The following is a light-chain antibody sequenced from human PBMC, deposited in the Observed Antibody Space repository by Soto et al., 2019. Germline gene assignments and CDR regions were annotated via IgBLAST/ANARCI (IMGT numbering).Light chain of an antibody. CDR3: QQYNSYSWT. J-gene: IGKJ1*01. V-gene: IGKV1-5*01. CDR2: DAS. CDR1: QSISSR. Sequence: DIQMTQSPSTLSASVGDRVTITWRASQSISSRLAWYQQKPGKAPKLLIYDASSLESGVPSRFSGSGSGTEFTLTISSLQPDDFATYYCQQYNSYSWTFGQGTKVEIK.